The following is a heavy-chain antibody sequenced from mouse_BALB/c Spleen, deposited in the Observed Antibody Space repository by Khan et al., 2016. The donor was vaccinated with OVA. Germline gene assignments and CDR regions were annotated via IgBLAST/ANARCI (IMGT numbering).Heavy chain of an antibody. CDR3: ARKGDYVHWYFEV. Sequence: VQLKQSGPGLVQPSQSLSITCTVSGFSLTSYGVHWVRQSPGKGLEWLGVIWSGGTTDYNAAFISRLSISKDNSKSQVFFKMNSLQANDTAIYYCARKGDYVHWYFEVWGAGTTVTVSS. CDR1: GFSLTSYG. D-gene: IGHD2-13*01. J-gene: IGHJ1*01. CDR2: IWSGGTT. V-gene: IGHV2-2*02.